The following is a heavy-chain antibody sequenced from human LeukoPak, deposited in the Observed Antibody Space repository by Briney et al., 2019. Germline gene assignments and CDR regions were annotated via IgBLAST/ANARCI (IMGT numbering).Heavy chain of an antibody. CDR2: IYYSGST. Sequence: SETLSLTCTVSGGSISSGGYYWSWIRQHPGTGLEWIGYIYYSGSTYYNPSLKSRVTISVDTSKNQFSLKLSSVTAADTAVYYCARDMMYCSSTSCYNWFDHWGQGTLVTVSS. V-gene: IGHV4-31*03. J-gene: IGHJ5*02. CDR3: ARDMMYCSSTSCYNWFDH. D-gene: IGHD2-2*01. CDR1: GGSISSGGYY.